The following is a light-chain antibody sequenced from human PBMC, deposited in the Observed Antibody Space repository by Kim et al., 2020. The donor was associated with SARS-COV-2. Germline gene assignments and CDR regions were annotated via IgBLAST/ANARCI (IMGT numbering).Light chain of an antibody. V-gene: IGLV3-21*04. Sequence: PGKTGRITCGGNNIGSKSVHWYQQKPGQAPVLVIYYDSDRPSGIPERFSGSNSGNTATLTISRVEAGDEADYYCQVWDSSSDHVVFGGGTQLTVL. CDR1: NIGSKS. J-gene: IGLJ2*01. CDR3: QVWDSSSDHVV. CDR2: YDS.